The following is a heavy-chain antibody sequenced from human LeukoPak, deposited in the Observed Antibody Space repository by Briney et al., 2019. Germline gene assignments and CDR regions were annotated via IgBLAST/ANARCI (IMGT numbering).Heavy chain of an antibody. CDR3: ASDSGSYYGHDY. J-gene: IGHJ4*02. CDR2: ISYDGSNK. D-gene: IGHD1-26*01. Sequence: GGSLRLSCAASGFTFSSYWMHWVRQAPGKGLEWVAVISYDGSNKYYADSVKGRFTISRDNSKNTLYLQMNSLRAEDTAVYYCASDSGSYYGHDYWGQGTLVTVSS. CDR1: GFTFSSYW. V-gene: IGHV3-30*03.